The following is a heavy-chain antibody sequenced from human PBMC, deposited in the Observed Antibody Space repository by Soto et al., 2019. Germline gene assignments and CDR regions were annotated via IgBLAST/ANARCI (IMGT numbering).Heavy chain of an antibody. D-gene: IGHD1-20*01. CDR2: ISPRTGGT. J-gene: IGHJ2*01. CDR3: ARDPGIETITDWCFNF. CDR1: GYTFTNYY. Sequence: GASVKVSCKASGYTFTNYYLHWVRQAPGQGLEWMGWISPRTGGTKYAQTFQGRVTLTRDTSITTAYMELSSLRSDDTAVYYCARDPGIETITDWCFNFWGRGTLVTVSS. V-gene: IGHV1-2*02.